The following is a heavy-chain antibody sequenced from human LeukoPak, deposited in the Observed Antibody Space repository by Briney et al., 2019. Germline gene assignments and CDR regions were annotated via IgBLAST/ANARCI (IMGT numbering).Heavy chain of an antibody. J-gene: IGHJ6*02. CDR1: GGSISSGGYY. CDR2: IYYSGST. V-gene: IGHV4-31*03. Sequence: SQTLSLTCTVSGGSISSGGYYWSWIRQPPGKGLEWIGHIYYSGSTYYNPSLKSRVTISVDTSKNQFSLKLSSATAADTAVYYCARDVRAARPYYYYGMDVWGQGTTVTVSS. D-gene: IGHD6-6*01. CDR3: ARDVRAARPYYYYGMDV.